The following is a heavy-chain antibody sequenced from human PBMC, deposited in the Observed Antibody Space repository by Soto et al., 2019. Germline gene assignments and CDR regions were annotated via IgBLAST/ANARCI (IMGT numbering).Heavy chain of an antibody. CDR1: GFTFSSYD. J-gene: IGHJ3*02. CDR3: AREGIFGVDTEATDAFDI. V-gene: IGHV3-13*01. Sequence: GGSLRLSCAASGFTFSSYDMHWVRQATGKGLEWVSAIGTAGDTYYPGSVKGRFTISRENAKNSLYLQMNSLRAEDTAVYYCAREGIFGVDTEATDAFDIWGQGTMVTVSS. D-gene: IGHD3-3*01. CDR2: IGTAGDT.